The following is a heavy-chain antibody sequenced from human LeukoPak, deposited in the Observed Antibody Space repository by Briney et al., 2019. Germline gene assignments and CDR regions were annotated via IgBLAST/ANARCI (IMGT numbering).Heavy chain of an antibody. V-gene: IGHV3-30*02. Sequence: GGSLRLSCAVSGFTFNKNGMHWVRQAPGKGLEWMAFIRKDAGKTYYADSVKGRFSISRDISKNTLYLQMNSLRAEDTAVYYCARVRLGEISGWYIFDDWGQGTLVTVSS. CDR1: GFTFNKNG. CDR2: IRKDAGKT. D-gene: IGHD6-19*01. J-gene: IGHJ4*02. CDR3: ARVRLGEISGWYIFDD.